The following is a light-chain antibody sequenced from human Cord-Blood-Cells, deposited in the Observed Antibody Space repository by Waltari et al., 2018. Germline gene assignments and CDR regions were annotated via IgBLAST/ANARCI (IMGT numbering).Light chain of an antibody. Sequence: SVLTQPPSVSAAPGQKVTIPCSGSSSNIGHNYVSWYQQLPGTAPKLLIYDNNKRPSGIPDRFSGSKSGTSATLGITGLQTGDEADYYCGTWDSSLSVVFGGGTKLTVL. CDR2: DNN. J-gene: IGLJ2*01. CDR1: SSNIGHNY. CDR3: GTWDSSLSVV. V-gene: IGLV1-51*01.